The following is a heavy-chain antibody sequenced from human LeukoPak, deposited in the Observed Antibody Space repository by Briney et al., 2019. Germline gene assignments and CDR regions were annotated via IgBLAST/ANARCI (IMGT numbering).Heavy chain of an antibody. J-gene: IGHJ4*02. Sequence: GGSLRLSCAVSGFTFRDYYMSWIRQAPGKRLEWVSHISASGTDTRYTDSVKGRFTISRDNANNRLFLQMNSRRVDDTAVYYCAFAVREPAYWGQGTLVTVSS. CDR1: GFTFRDYY. V-gene: IGHV3-11*04. CDR2: ISASGTDT. D-gene: IGHD3-10*01. CDR3: AFAVREPAY.